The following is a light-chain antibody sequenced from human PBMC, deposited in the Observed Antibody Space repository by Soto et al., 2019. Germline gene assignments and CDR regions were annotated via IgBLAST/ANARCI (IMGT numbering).Light chain of an antibody. CDR3: SSYAGAKPVI. CDR1: SSDVGGYNY. J-gene: IGLJ2*01. Sequence: QSALTQPPSASGSPGQSVTISCTGTSSDVGGYNYVSWYQQHPGKAPRLLIFEVNKRSSGVPDRFSGSKSANTASLTVSGLLTEDEADYYCSSYAGAKPVIFGGGTKRTVL. CDR2: EVN. V-gene: IGLV2-8*01.